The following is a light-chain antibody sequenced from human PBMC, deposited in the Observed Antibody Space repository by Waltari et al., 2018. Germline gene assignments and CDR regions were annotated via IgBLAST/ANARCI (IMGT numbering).Light chain of an antibody. CDR1: QSVSRT. Sequence: EIVLTQSPGTLSLAPGERATLSCRASQSVSRTLAWYQQKPGQAPSLLIYAASTGATGIPDRFSGSWSGTDFSLTISRLEPEDFAVYYCQHYVRLPATFGQGTKVEIK. CDR2: AAS. V-gene: IGKV3-20*01. J-gene: IGKJ1*01. CDR3: QHYVRLPAT.